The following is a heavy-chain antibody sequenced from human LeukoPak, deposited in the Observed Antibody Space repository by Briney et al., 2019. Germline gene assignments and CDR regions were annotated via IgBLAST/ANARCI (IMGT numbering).Heavy chain of an antibody. CDR3: ATLSSTLDYYYYMDV. CDR2: INHSGST. V-gene: IGHV4-34*01. CDR1: GGSFSGYY. D-gene: IGHD6-6*01. Sequence: SEALSLTCAVYGGSFSGYYWSWIRQPPGKGLEWIGEINHSGSTNYNPPLKSRVTISVDTSKNQFSLKLSSVTAADTAVYYCATLSSTLDYYYYMDVWGKGTTVTVSS. J-gene: IGHJ6*03.